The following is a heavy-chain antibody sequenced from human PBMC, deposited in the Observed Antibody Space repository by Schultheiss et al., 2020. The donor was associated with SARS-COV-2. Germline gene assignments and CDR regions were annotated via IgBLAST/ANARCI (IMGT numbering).Heavy chain of an antibody. D-gene: IGHD3-3*01. CDR2: IYYSGST. CDR3: AREVTIFGVVNDAFDI. V-gene: IGHV4-39*07. CDR1: GGSISSSNW. Sequence: SETLSLTCAVSGGSISSSNWWSWIRQPPGKGLEWIGSIYYSGSTYYNPSLKSRVTISVDTSKNQFSLKLSSVTAADTAVYYCAREVTIFGVVNDAFDIWGQGTMVTVSS. J-gene: IGHJ3*02.